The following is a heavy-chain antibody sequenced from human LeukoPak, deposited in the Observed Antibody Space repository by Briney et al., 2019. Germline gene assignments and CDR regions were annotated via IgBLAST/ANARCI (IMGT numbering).Heavy chain of an antibody. D-gene: IGHD4-23*01. CDR1: GGTFSSYA. V-gene: IGHV1-69*01. CDR2: IIPIFGTA. Sequence: EASVKVSCKASGGTFSSYAISWVRQAPGQGLEWMGGIIPIFGTANYAQKFQGRVTITADESTSTAYMELSSLRSEDTAVYYCARGSYGGNSADYYYYGMDVWGQGTTVTVSS. J-gene: IGHJ6*02. CDR3: ARGSYGGNSADYYYYGMDV.